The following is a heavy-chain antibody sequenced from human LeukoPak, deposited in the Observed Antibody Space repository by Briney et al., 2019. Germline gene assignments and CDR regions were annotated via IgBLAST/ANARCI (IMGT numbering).Heavy chain of an antibody. Sequence: SETLSLTCTVSGGSISSYYWSWIRQPPGKGLEWIGYIYYSGSTNYNPSLKSRVTISVDTSKNQFSLKLSSVTAADTAMYYCATSGYSSGWYLYAFDIWGQGTMVTVSS. CDR3: ATSGYSSGWYLYAFDI. CDR2: IYYSGST. CDR1: GGSISSYY. V-gene: IGHV4-59*08. J-gene: IGHJ3*02. D-gene: IGHD6-19*01.